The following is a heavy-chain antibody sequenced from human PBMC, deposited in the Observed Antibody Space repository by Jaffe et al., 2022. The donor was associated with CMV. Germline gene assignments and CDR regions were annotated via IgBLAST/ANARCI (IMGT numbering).Heavy chain of an antibody. D-gene: IGHD3-22*01. V-gene: IGHV3-33*01. J-gene: IGHJ4*02. CDR3: AREDPFDYYDSSGYYGY. CDR2: IWYDGSNK. CDR1: GFTFSSYG. Sequence: QVQLVESGGGVVQPGRSLRLSCAASGFTFSSYGMHWVRQAPGKGLEWVAVIWYDGSNKYYADSVKGRFTISRDNSKNTLYLQMNSLRAEDTAVYYCAREDPFDYYDSSGYYGYWGQGTLVTVSS.